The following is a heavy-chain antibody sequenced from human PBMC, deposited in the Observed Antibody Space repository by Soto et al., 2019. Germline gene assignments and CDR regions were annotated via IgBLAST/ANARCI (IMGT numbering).Heavy chain of an antibody. Sequence: ASVKVSCKASGYTFTSYYIHWVRQAPGQGLEWMGIINPSGGSTSYAQKFQGRVTMTRDTSTSTVYMELSSLRSEDTAVYYCAREQKYYYDSSGYYYYYGMDVWGQGTTVTVSS. CDR2: INPSGGST. CDR1: GYTFTSYY. J-gene: IGHJ6*02. CDR3: AREQKYYYDSSGYYYYYGMDV. V-gene: IGHV1-46*01. D-gene: IGHD3-22*01.